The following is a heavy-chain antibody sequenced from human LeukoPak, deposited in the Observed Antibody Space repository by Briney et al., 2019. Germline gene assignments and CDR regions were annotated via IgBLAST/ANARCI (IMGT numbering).Heavy chain of an antibody. CDR1: GGTFSSKA. CDR2: MNPNSGNT. J-gene: IGHJ5*02. V-gene: IGHV1-8*02. CDR3: ARGYGSSWYVP. D-gene: IGHD6-13*01. Sequence: ASVKVSCKASGGTFSSKALSWVRQAPGQGLEWMGWMNPNSGNTGYAQKFQGRVTMTRNTSISTAYMELSSLRSEDTAVYYCARGYGSSWYVPWGQGTLVTVSS.